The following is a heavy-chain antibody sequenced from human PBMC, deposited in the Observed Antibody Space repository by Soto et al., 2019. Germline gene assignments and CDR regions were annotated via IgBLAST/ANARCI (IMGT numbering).Heavy chain of an antibody. CDR3: ASSSHSRFDP. J-gene: IGHJ5*02. CDR1: GGSISSSSYY. V-gene: IGHV4-39*01. CDR2: LHYSGST. Sequence: SETLSLTCSVSGGSISSSSYYWGWGRQPPGKGLEWIGSLHYSGSTYYNPSLKSRVTISVDMSKNQFSLKLSSVTAADTAVYYCASSSHSRFDPWGQGTLVTVSS.